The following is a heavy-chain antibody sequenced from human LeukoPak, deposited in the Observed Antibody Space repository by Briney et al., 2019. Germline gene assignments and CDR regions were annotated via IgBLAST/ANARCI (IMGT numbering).Heavy chain of an antibody. J-gene: IGHJ4*02. CDR2: IYYSGST. Sequence: SETLSLTCTVSGGSISSYYWSWLRQPPGKGLEWVGYIYYSGSTNYNPSLKSRVTISVDTSKNQFSLKLSSATAADTAVYYCARDRSRSSWLEFDYWGQGTLVTVSS. CDR1: GGSISSYY. V-gene: IGHV4-59*01. D-gene: IGHD6-13*01. CDR3: ARDRSRSSWLEFDY.